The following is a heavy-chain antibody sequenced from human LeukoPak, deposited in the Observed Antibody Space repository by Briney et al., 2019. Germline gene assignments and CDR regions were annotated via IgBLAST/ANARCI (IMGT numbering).Heavy chain of an antibody. V-gene: IGHV3-23*01. J-gene: IGHJ4*02. D-gene: IGHD3-9*01. Sequence: PGGPLRLSCAASGFTFGNYAMSWVRQAPGKGLEWVSTISGSGGSTYYADSVRGRFTISRDNSKNTLYLQMNSLRAEDTAIYCCAKTEYDILTAYDYWGQGTLVTVSS. CDR2: ISGSGGST. CDR3: AKTEYDILTAYDY. CDR1: GFTFGNYA.